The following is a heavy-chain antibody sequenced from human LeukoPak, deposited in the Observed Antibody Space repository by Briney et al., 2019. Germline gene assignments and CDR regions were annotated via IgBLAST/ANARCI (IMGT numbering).Heavy chain of an antibody. CDR2: ISYDGSNK. CDR1: GFTFSSYA. J-gene: IGHJ4*02. Sequence: GGSLRLSCAASGFTFSSYAIHWVRQAPGKGLEWVAVISYDGSNKYYADSVKGRFTISRDNSKNTLYLQMNSLRAEDTAVYYCARRLHGYFDYWGQGTLVTVSS. D-gene: IGHD2-15*01. V-gene: IGHV3-30-3*01. CDR3: ARRLHGYFDY.